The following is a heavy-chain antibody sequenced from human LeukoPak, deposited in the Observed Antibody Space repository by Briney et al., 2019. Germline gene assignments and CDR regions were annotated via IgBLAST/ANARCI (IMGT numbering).Heavy chain of an antibody. V-gene: IGHV4-4*07. J-gene: IGHJ6*02. Sequence: PSETLSLTCTVSGGSISSYYWSWIRQPAGKGLEWIGRIYTSGSTNYNPSLKSRVTMSVDTSKNQFSLKLSSVTAADTAVYYCARNYCSGGSCNYYYGMDVWGQGTTVTVSS. D-gene: IGHD2-15*01. CDR3: ARNYCSGGSCNYYYGMDV. CDR2: IYTSGST. CDR1: GGSISSYY.